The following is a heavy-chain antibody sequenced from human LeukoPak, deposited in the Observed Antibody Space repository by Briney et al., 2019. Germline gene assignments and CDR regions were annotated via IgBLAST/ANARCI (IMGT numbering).Heavy chain of an antibody. V-gene: IGHV3-53*04. CDR2: IYSGGTT. CDR1: GFTVSTNC. Sequence: PGGSLRLSCAASGFTVSTNCMTWVRQAPGKGLEWVSTIYSGGTTYYADSVMGRFTISRHNSRNTLYLQMNSLRAADTAVYYCARVDTVMAYYFDLWGQGTLVTVSS. J-gene: IGHJ4*02. CDR3: ARVDTVMAYYFDL. D-gene: IGHD5-18*01.